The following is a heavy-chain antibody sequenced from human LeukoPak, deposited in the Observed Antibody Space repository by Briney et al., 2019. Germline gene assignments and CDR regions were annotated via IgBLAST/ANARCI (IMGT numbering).Heavy chain of an antibody. Sequence: GGSLRLSCIGSGSTISSNYMTWVRQAPGKELEWISVIYSGGSTYYADSVKGRFTISRDNSKNTLYLQMNSLRAEDTAVYYCAREVSRRNGMDVWGQGTTVTVSS. V-gene: IGHV3-66*01. CDR3: AREVSRRNGMDV. CDR2: IYSGGST. CDR1: GSTISSNY. J-gene: IGHJ6*02. D-gene: IGHD2/OR15-2a*01.